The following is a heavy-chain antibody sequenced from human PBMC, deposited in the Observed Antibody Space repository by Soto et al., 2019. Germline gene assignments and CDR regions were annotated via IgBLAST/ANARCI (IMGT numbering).Heavy chain of an antibody. CDR3: ARDSYVDIVATASPYFDY. V-gene: IGHV3-21*01. CDR1: GFTFSSYS. J-gene: IGHJ4*02. Sequence: GGSLRLSCAASGFTFSSYSMNWVRQAPGKGLEWVSSISSSSSYIYYAGSVKGRFTISRDNAKNSLYLQMNSLRAEDTAVYYCARDSYVDIVATASPYFDYWGQGTLVTVSS. CDR2: ISSSSSYI. D-gene: IGHD5-12*01.